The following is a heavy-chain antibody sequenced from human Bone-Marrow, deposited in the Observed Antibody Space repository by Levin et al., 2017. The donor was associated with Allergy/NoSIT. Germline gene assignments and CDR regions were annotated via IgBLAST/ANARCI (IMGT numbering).Heavy chain of an antibody. CDR2: ARNKVKRYTT. CDR1: GFTFSDHY. V-gene: IGHV3-72*01. D-gene: IGHD2-2*01. Sequence: GGSLRLSCAASGFTFSDHYMDWVRQAPGKGLEWVGRARNKVKRYTTEYAASVKGRFSISRDDSKNSLYLQMNSLKTEDTAVYYCDRGAGPTAPDYDDALDGWDQGTSVTVS. J-gene: IGHJ6*02. CDR3: DRGAGPTAPDYDDALDG.